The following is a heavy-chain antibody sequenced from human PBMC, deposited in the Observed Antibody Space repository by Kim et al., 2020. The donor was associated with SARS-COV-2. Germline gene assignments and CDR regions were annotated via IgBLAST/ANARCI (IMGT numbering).Heavy chain of an antibody. CDR3: ARGLRLWSYYYYYYGMDV. V-gene: IGHV4-34*01. CDR2: INHSGST. D-gene: IGHD5-18*01. J-gene: IGHJ6*02. Sequence: SETLSLTCAVYGGSFSGYYWSWIRQPPGKGLEWIGEINHSGSTNYNPSLKSRVTISVDTSKNQFSLKLSSVTAADTAVYYCARGLRLWSYYYYYYGMDVWGQGTTVTVSS. CDR1: GGSFSGYY.